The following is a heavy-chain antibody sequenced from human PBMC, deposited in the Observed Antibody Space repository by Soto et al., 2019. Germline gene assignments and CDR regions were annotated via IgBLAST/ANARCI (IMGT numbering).Heavy chain of an antibody. V-gene: IGHV4-31*03. CDR1: GGSISSRGYY. CDR3: ARSRNNFGFDP. Sequence: SETLSLTCTVSGGSISSRGYYWSWIRQHPGKGLEWIGYIYYSGSTYYNPSLKSRVTISVDTSKNQFSLKLSSVTAADTAVYYCARSRNNFGFDPWGQGTLVTVSS. J-gene: IGHJ5*02. CDR2: IYYSGST.